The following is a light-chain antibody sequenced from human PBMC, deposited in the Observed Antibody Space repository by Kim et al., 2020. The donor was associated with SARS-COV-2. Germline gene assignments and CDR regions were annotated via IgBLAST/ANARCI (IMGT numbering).Light chain of an antibody. CDR2: GAS. V-gene: IGKV3-20*01. CDR1: QRVSSNY. Sequence: LYPGERATLSCRASQRVSSNYLAWYQQKPGQAPRLLIYGASSRATGISDRFSGSGSGTDFTLTISRLEPEDFAVYYCQQYGSSPRTFGQGTKLEI. CDR3: QQYGSSPRT. J-gene: IGKJ2*01.